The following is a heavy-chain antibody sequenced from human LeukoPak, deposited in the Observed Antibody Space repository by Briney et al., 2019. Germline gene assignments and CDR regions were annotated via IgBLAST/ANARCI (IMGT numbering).Heavy chain of an antibody. CDR2: ISGSGGST. D-gene: IGHD2-21*01. CDR1: GFTFSSYA. V-gene: IGHV3-23*01. J-gene: IGHJ4*02. CDR3: ARGDGAVFDY. Sequence: PGGSLRLSCAASGFTFSSYAMSWVRQAPGKGLEWVSAISGSGGSTYSADSAKGRFTISRDKAKNTLNLQMNSLRAEDTAVYYCARGDGAVFDYWGQGTLVTVSS.